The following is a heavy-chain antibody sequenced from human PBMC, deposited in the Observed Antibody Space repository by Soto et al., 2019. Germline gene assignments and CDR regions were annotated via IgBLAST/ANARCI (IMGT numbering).Heavy chain of an antibody. CDR3: ASGRGSMFDP. CDR1: RYSFPTYA. D-gene: IGHD3-16*01. Sequence: QVQLVQSGAEVKKPGASVKVSCKASRYSFPTYAIHWVRQAPGQRLQWMGWINTVNGNTHYSQKFQGRVTITRDSSASTVSMELSSLKSEDTAFYYCASGRGSMFDPWGQGTLVTVSS. CDR2: INTVNGNT. J-gene: IGHJ5*02. V-gene: IGHV1-3*04.